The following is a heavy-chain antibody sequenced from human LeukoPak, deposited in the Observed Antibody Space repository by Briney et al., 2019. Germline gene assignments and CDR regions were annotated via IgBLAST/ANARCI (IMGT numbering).Heavy chain of an antibody. V-gene: IGHV4-61*02. CDR1: SGSINSDGYY. CDR3: ARVYRRDGYNYDGFDI. Sequence: SETLSLTCTVSSGSINSDGYYWSWIRQPAGKVLEWIGRVYSTGSANYSPSLESRVIISIDTFKNQFFLRLSSVTAADTAVYYCARVYRRDGYNYDGFDIWGQGTMVTVS. CDR2: VYSTGSA. J-gene: IGHJ3*02. D-gene: IGHD5-24*01.